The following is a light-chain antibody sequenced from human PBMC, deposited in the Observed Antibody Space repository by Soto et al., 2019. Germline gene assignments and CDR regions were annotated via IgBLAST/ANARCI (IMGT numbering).Light chain of an antibody. CDR3: QQYDTSPRT. J-gene: IGKJ1*01. CDR2: DAS. CDR1: QSVTSSF. V-gene: IGKV3-20*01. Sequence: EIVLTQSPGTLSLSPGERATLFCRASQSVTSSFLAWYQQKPGQAPRLLIYDASTRATGIPDKFSGSGSGTDFTLTISRLGPEDFAVYYCQQYDTSPRTFGQGTKVDIK.